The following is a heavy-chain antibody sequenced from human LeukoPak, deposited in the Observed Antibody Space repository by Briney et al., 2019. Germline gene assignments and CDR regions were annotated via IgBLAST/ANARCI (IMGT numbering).Heavy chain of an antibody. Sequence: ASVKVSCKASGGTFSSYAISWVRQAPGQGLEWMGWMNPNSGNTGYAQKFQGRVTMTRNTSISTAYMELSSLRSEDTAVYYCALPYGSAPNTPNYYYGMDVWGQGTTVTVSS. J-gene: IGHJ6*02. V-gene: IGHV1-8*02. CDR2: MNPNSGNT. CDR1: GGTFSSYA. D-gene: IGHD3-10*01. CDR3: ALPYGSAPNTPNYYYGMDV.